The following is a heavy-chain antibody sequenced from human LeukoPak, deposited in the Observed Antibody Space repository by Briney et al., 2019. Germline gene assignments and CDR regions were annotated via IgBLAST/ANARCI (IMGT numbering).Heavy chain of an antibody. CDR1: GFTFDSCG. CDR2: IRYDGSNK. J-gene: IGHJ4*02. D-gene: IGHD1-26*01. V-gene: IGHV3-30*02. CDR3: AKDRIVGATTSYDYFDY. Sequence: GGSLRLSCAASGFTFDSCGMHWVRQVPGKGLEWVAYIRYDGSNKDYTDSVKGRFTISKDNSKNTLYLQMNSLRVEDTAVYYCAKDRIVGATTSYDYFDYWGQGTLVTVSS.